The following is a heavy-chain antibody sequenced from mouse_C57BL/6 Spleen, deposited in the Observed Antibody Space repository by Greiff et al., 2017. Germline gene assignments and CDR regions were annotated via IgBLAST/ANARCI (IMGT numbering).Heavy chain of an antibody. CDR2: ICDGGSYT. D-gene: IGHD1-1*02. V-gene: IGHV5-4*01. J-gene: IGHJ2*01. Sequence: EVKLVESGGGLVKPGGSLKLSCAASGFTFSSYAMSWVRQTPEKRLEWVATICDGGSYTYYPDNVKGRFTITRDHAKNNLYLQRSHLKSEDTVMYYCAREIYGFDYWGQGTTLTVSS. CDR3: AREIYGFDY. CDR1: GFTFSSYA.